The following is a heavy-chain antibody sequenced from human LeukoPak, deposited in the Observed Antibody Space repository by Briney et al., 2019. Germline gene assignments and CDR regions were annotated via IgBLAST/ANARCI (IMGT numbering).Heavy chain of an antibody. Sequence: GGSLRLSCAASGFTFSSYSMNWVRQAPGKGLEWVSSISSSSSYIYYADSVKGRFTISRDNAKNSLYLQMNSLRAEDTAVYYCARDVYSSSWYFDYWGQGALVTVSS. V-gene: IGHV3-21*01. J-gene: IGHJ4*02. CDR1: GFTFSSYS. CDR3: ARDVYSSSWYFDY. CDR2: ISSSSSYI. D-gene: IGHD6-13*01.